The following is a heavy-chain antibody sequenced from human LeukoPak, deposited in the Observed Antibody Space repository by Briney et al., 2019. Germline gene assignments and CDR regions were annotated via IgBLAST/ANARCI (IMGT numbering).Heavy chain of an antibody. CDR2: ISYDGSNK. CDR1: GFTFSSYG. CDR3: AKDLYCSSTSCYYTGYYYGMDV. Sequence: GGSLRLSCAASGFTFSSYGMHWVRQAPGKGLEWVAVISYDGSNKYYADSVEGRFTISRDNSKNTLYLQMNSLRAEDTAVYYCAKDLYCSSTSCYYTGYYYGMDVWGKGTTVTVSS. J-gene: IGHJ6*04. V-gene: IGHV3-30*18. D-gene: IGHD2-2*01.